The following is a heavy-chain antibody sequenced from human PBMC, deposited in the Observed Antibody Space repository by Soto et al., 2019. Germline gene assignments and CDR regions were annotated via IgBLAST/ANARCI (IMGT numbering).Heavy chain of an antibody. CDR3: AREGRGYSGYDRNYYYYGMDV. J-gene: IGHJ6*02. D-gene: IGHD5-12*01. CDR1: GFTFSSYW. CDR2: IKQDGSEK. V-gene: IGHV3-7*03. Sequence: EVQLVESGGGLVQPGGSLRLSCAASGFTFSSYWMSWVRQAPGKGLEWVANIKQDGSEKYYVDSVKGRFTISRDNAKNSLYLQMNSLRAEDTAVYYCAREGRGYSGYDRNYYYYGMDVWGQGTTVTVSS.